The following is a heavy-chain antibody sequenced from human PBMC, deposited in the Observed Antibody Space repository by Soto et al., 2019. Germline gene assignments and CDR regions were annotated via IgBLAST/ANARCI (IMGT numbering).Heavy chain of an antibody. D-gene: IGHD6-19*01. CDR3: AKSPTSSGWSLFAY. V-gene: IGHV3-30*18. CDR2: ISFDGSSE. Sequence: GGSLRLSCVASGFTFSHYAMYWVRQAPGKGLEWVALISFDGSSEYYADTVKGRFTISRDNSKNTLYLQVNSLRREDTDIYHYAKSPTSSGWSLFAYWGLGTLVPVSP. CDR1: GFTFSHYA. J-gene: IGHJ4*02.